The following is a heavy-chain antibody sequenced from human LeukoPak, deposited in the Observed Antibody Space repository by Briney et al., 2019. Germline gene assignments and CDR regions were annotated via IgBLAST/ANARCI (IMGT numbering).Heavy chain of an antibody. Sequence: GSLRLSCVASGFTFIRYWMTWFRQAPGKGREWVANINEDGSETNYVDSMKSRFTISRDNAKNSLYLQMNSLRAEDTAVYYCARYYYNGDGYSEYAFDIWGQGTMVTVSS. CDR2: INEDGSET. J-gene: IGHJ3*02. D-gene: IGHD3-22*01. CDR3: ARYYYNGDGYSEYAFDI. V-gene: IGHV3-7*01. CDR1: GFTFIRYW.